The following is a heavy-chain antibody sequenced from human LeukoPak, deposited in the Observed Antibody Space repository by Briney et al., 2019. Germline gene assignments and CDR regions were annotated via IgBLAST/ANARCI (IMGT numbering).Heavy chain of an antibody. CDR3: WRGSSGRRDN. J-gene: IGHJ4*02. V-gene: IGHV1-8*01. D-gene: IGHD6-19*01. CDR1: GYTFTPWD. CDR2: MNPNSGNT. Sequence: ASVKVSCKASGYTFTPWDINWVRQATGQGLEWMGWMNPNSGNTGYGQSFQGRITMTRDTSIGTAYMELSNLTSEDTAIYYCWRGSSGRRDNWGQGTLVTVSA.